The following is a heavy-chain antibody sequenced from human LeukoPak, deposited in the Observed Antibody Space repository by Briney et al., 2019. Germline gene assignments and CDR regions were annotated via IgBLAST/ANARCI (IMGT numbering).Heavy chain of an antibody. CDR3: AKGVGKVGATTGVDY. CDR1: GFKFSYYA. CDR2: ISGSGDST. V-gene: IGHV3-23*01. Sequence: GGSLRLSCAASGFKFSYYAMTWVRQAPGKGLEWVSGISGSGDSTFYADSVKGRFTTSRDSSKSTVYLHMKSLRVEDTAVYYCAKGVGKVGATTGVDYWGQGTLVTVSS. D-gene: IGHD1-26*01. J-gene: IGHJ4*02.